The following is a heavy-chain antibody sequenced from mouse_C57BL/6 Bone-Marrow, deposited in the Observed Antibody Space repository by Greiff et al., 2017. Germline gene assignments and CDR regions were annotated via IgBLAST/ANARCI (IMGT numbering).Heavy chain of an antibody. CDR1: GFTFSDYG. V-gene: IGHV5-15*01. CDR3: ARHRYGSSYNAMDY. J-gene: IGHJ4*01. Sequence: EVKVVESGGGLVQPGGSLKLSCAASGFTFSDYGMAWVRQAPRKGPAWVAFISNLAYSIYYADTVTGRFTISRENAKNTLYLEMSSLRSEDTAMYYCARHRYGSSYNAMDYWGQGTSVTVSS. CDR2: ISNLAYSI. D-gene: IGHD1-1*01.